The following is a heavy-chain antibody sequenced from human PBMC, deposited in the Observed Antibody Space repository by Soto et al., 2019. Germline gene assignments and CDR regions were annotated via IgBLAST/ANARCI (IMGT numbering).Heavy chain of an antibody. CDR3: ARGRTAMVYYDS. CDR1: GFTFSTYN. D-gene: IGHD5-18*01. Sequence: PGGSLRLSCAASGFTFSTYNMNWVRQAPGKGLEWVSYISSSGSTIYYADSVKGRFTISRDNAKNSLYLQMNSLRDEDTAVYYCARGRTAMVYYDSWGQGTLVTVSS. CDR2: ISSSGSTI. J-gene: IGHJ4*02. V-gene: IGHV3-48*02.